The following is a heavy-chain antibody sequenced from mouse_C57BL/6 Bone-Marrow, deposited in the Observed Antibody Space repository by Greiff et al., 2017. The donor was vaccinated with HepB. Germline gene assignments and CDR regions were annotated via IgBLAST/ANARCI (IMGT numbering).Heavy chain of an antibody. Sequence: QVQLQQPGAELVKPGASVKLSCKASGYTFTSYWMQWVNQRPGQGLEWIGEIDPSDSYTNYNQKFKGKATVTVDTSSSTAYMQLSSLTSEDSAVYYCARAIDYYGSSYAWFAYWGQGTLVTVSA. D-gene: IGHD1-1*01. CDR1: GYTFTSYW. V-gene: IGHV1-50*01. J-gene: IGHJ3*01. CDR2: IDPSDSYT. CDR3: ARAIDYYGSSYAWFAY.